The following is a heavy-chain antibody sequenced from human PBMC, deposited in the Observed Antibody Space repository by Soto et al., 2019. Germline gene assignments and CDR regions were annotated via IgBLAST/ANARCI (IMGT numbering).Heavy chain of an antibody. J-gene: IGHJ3*02. CDR3: ERDRHSSGWSDAFDI. D-gene: IGHD6-19*01. CDR2: IYHSGST. Sequence: TSQTMPLTCAVSSGNISSSNWWSWVRKPPGKGLEWIGEIYHSGSTNYNPSLKSRVTISVDKSKNQFSLKLSSVTAADTAVYYCERDRHSSGWSDAFDIWGEGTRVNVS. V-gene: IGHV4-4*02. CDR1: SGNISSSNW.